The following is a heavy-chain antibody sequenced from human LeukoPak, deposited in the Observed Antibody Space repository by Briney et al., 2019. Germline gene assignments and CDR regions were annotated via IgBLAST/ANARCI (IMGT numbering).Heavy chain of an antibody. D-gene: IGHD6-13*01. Sequence: ASVKVSCKASGYTFTSYAMHWVRQAPGQRLEWMGWINAGNGNTKYSQKFQGRVTITRDTSASTAYMELSSLRSEDTAVYYCARTPFSSSWYSTSPFDYWGQGTLVTASS. CDR2: INAGNGNT. CDR1: GYTFTSYA. J-gene: IGHJ4*02. CDR3: ARTPFSSSWYSTSPFDY. V-gene: IGHV1-3*01.